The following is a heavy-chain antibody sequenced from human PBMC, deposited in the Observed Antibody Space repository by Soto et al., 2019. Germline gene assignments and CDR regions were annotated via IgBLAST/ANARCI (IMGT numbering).Heavy chain of an antibody. D-gene: IGHD2-21*02. V-gene: IGHV4-31*03. Sequence: QVQLQESGPGLVKPSQTLSLTCTVSGGSISSGGYYWSWIRQHPGKGLEWIGYIYYSGNTYYTPSLKSRLTISVDTSKTPFSLKLSSVTAADTAVYYCARVCGGDCHYGMDVWGQGTTVTVSS. J-gene: IGHJ6*02. CDR2: IYYSGNT. CDR3: ARVCGGDCHYGMDV. CDR1: GGSISSGGYY.